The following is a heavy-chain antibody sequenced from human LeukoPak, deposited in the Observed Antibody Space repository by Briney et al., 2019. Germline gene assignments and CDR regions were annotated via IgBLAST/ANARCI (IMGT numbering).Heavy chain of an antibody. CDR3: ARWHSHGRYFDY. CDR2: ICDSGNI. D-gene: IGHD1-26*01. J-gene: IGHJ4*02. Sequence: SETLSLTCTVSGVSIRNYCWNLIRQPPGKGLEWIGYICDSGNIDYKPSLKSRVTISVDTSKNQFSLKLTSATAADTAVYYCARWHSHGRYFDYWGQGALVTVSS. CDR1: GVSIRNYC. V-gene: IGHV4-59*01.